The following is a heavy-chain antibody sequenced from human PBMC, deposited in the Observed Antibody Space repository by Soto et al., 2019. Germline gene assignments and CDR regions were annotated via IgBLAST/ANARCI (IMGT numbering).Heavy chain of an antibody. Sequence: QVQLVESGGGVVQRGESLRLSCAASGFTFSTYSMNWVRQSPGKGLEWVAVISYDGNRIYYADSVKGRFTISRDNAKNTMFLQMSGLRPEDTAIYYCARGLVVTAKGGFDLWGQGTQVTVSS. CDR2: ISYDGNRI. J-gene: IGHJ5*02. V-gene: IGHV3-30-3*02. CDR3: ARGLVVTAKGGFDL. D-gene: IGHD2-21*02. CDR1: GFTFSTYS.